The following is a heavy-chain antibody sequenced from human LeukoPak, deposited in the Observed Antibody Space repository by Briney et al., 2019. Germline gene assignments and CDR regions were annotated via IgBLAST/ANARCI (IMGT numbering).Heavy chain of an antibody. D-gene: IGHD3-10*01. CDR1: GYTFTGYY. Sequence: ASVKVSCKASGYTFTGYYMHWVRQAPGQGLEWMGWINPNSGGTNYAQKFQGRVTMTRDTSISTAYMELSRLRSDDTAVYYCATSDGSGSYYFDYWGQGTLVTVSS. CDR3: ATSDGSGSYYFDY. CDR2: INPNSGGT. J-gene: IGHJ4*02. V-gene: IGHV1-2*02.